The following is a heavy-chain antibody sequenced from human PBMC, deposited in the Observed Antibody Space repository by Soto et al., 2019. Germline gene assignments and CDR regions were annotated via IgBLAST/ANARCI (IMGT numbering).Heavy chain of an antibody. Sequence: GGSLRLSCAASGFTFSRYAMSWVRQAPGEGLEWVSVISDSGGSTYYADSVEGRFTISRDNAKNTLYLQMNNLRAEDTAVYYCAKHRPGFFDYWGQGPLVTVSS. CDR1: GFTFSRYA. J-gene: IGHJ4*02. CDR2: ISDSGGST. CDR3: AKHRPGFFDY. V-gene: IGHV3-23*01.